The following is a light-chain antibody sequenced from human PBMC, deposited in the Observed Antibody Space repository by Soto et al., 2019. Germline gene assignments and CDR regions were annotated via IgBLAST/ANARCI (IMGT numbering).Light chain of an antibody. CDR2: DAT. J-gene: IGKJ1*01. V-gene: IGKV1-5*01. Sequence: DIQVTQSPSPVSASVEDRVTFTCRASQSVSRGLAWYQQKPGQAPKLLIYDATVLQTWVPSRFSGGGSGTEFTLTITSLQPEDFATYYCQQYNSYSRTFGQGTKVDIK. CDR3: QQYNSYSRT. CDR1: QSVSRG.